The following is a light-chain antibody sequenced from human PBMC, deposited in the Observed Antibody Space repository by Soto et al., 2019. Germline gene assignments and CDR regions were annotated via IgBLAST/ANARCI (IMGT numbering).Light chain of an antibody. CDR3: CSYEGSSSSYV. CDR1: SSDIGSYNL. V-gene: IGLV2-23*02. Sequence: QSALTQPASVSGSPGQSITISCTGTSSDIGSYNLVSWFQHHPGKAPKLVIFEVSRWPSGTSNRFSGSKSGNTASLTISGLQADDEADYYCCSYEGSSSSYVFGTGTKVTVL. J-gene: IGLJ1*01. CDR2: EVS.